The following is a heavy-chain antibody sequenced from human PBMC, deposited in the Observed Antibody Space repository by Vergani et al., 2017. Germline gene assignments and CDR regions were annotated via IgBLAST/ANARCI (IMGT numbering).Heavy chain of an antibody. V-gene: IGHV4-30-4*01. D-gene: IGHD6-19*01. CDR3: AMDRVAVATKGLTHYYYGMDV. CDR2: NYYSGST. J-gene: IGHJ6*02. CDR1: AGSISSGDYY. Sequence: QVQLQESGPGLVKPSQTLSLTCTVSAGSISSGDYYWSWIRQPPGKGLVWIVYNYYSGSTYYNPSLKRRVTISVDTSKNHFSLELSSGTAADTAGYYCAMDRVAVATKGLTHYYYGMDVWGQGTTVTVSS.